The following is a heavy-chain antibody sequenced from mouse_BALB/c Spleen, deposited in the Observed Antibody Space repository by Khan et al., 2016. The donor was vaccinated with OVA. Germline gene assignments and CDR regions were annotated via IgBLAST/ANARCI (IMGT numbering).Heavy chain of an antibody. CDR3: ARGYDFFAY. J-gene: IGHJ3*01. V-gene: IGHV1-26*01. Sequence: VQLKESGPDLVKPGASVKMSCKASGYSFTGYYMNWVKQSHGKSLECIGRVNPNTGNTNYNQKFRGKAILIIDTSSSTAYMELRSLTSEDSAFYYCARGYDFFAYWGQGTLVTVSA. CDR2: VNPNTGNT. D-gene: IGHD2-14*01. CDR1: GYSFTGYY.